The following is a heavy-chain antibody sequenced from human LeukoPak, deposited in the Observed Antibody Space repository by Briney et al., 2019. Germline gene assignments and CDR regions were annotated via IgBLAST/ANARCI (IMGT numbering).Heavy chain of an antibody. J-gene: IGHJ4*02. CDR1: GLTFTSTG. V-gene: IGHV3-23*01. CDR3: AKASRGWYFDN. D-gene: IGHD6-19*01. Sequence: GGSLRLSCAASGLTFTSTGMSWVCQAPGKGLEWVSVSGSAGNTYYADSVKGRFTFSRDNSKNTLYLQMNSLRVEDTAVYCCAKASRGWYFDNWGQGTRVTVSS. CDR2: SGSAGNT.